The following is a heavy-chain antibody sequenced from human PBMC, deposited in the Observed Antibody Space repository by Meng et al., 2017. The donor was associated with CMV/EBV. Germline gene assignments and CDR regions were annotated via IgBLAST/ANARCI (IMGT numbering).Heavy chain of an antibody. J-gene: IGHJ6*02. CDR3: AKDAPSYGVSPSYYYYGMDV. CDR1: GFTFSSYG. V-gene: IGHV3-30*02. Sequence: GESLKISCAASGFTFSSYGMHWVRQAPGKGLDWVAFIRYDGSNRYYVDSVKGRFTISRDNSKNTLYLQMNSLRPEDTAVYYCAKDAPSYGVSPSYYYYGMDVWGQGTTVTVSS. CDR2: IRYDGSNR. D-gene: IGHD4-17*01.